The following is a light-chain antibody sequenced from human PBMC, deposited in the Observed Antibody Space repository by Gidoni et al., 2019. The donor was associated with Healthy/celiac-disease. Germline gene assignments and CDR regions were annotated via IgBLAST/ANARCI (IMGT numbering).Light chain of an antibody. V-gene: IGKV1-33*01. J-gene: IGKJ2*01. CDR2: DAS. CDR1: QDISNY. Sequence: DIQMTPSPSSLFASVGDRVTITCQASQDISNYLNWYQQKPGKAPKLLIYDASNLETGVPSRFSGSGSGTDFTFTISSLQSEDIATYYCQQYDNLPYTFGQGTKLEIK. CDR3: QQYDNLPYT.